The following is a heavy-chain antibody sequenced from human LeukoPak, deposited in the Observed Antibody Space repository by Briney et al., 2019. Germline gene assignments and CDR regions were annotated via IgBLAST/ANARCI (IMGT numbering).Heavy chain of an antibody. J-gene: IGHJ4*02. V-gene: IGHV3-9*01. CDR2: ISWNSGTI. CDR3: AKATYSSGWYSTFDY. Sequence: GGSLRPSCAASGFTFDDYAMHWVRQAPGKGLEWVSGISWNSGTIGYAVSVKGRFTISRDNAKNSLYLQVNSLRAEDTALYYCAKATYSSGWYSTFDYWGQGTLVTVSS. CDR1: GFTFDDYA. D-gene: IGHD6-19*01.